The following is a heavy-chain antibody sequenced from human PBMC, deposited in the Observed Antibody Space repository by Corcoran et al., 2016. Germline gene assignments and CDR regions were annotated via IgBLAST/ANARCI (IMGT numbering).Heavy chain of an antibody. V-gene: IGHV1-46*01. CDR2: INPSGGST. CDR3: ARGLRYFYWLLFIRDTGWFDP. D-gene: IGHD3-9*01. J-gene: IGHJ5*02. Sequence: QVQLVQSGAEVKKPGASVKVSCKASGYTFTSYYMHWVRQAPGQGLEWMGIINPSGGSTSYAQKFQGRVTMTRDTSTSTDYMELSSLRSEDTAVYYFARGLRYFYWLLFIRDTGWFDPWGQGTLVTVSS. CDR1: GYTFTSYY.